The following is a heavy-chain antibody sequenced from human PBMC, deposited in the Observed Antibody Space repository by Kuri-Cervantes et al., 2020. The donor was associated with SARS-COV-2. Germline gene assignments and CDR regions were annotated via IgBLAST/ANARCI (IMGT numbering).Heavy chain of an antibody. D-gene: IGHD3-10*01. CDR1: GASVSSNSAA. Sequence: SETLSLTCAISGASVSSNSAAWNWIRQSPSRGLEWLGRTYYRSKWYNDYAVSVKSRITINPDTSKNQFSLQLNSVTPEDTAVYYCARDLFTMVRGVNYYYGMDVWGQGTTVTVSS. V-gene: IGHV6-1*01. CDR2: TYYRSKWYN. J-gene: IGHJ6*02. CDR3: ARDLFTMVRGVNYYYGMDV.